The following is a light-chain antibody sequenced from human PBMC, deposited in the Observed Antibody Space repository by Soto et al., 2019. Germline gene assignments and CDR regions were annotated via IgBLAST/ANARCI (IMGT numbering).Light chain of an antibody. CDR3: SSYTSSSTRV. CDR2: DDS. V-gene: IGLV2-14*01. J-gene: IGLJ2*01. CDR1: SSDVGGYNY. Sequence: QSALTQPASVSGSPGQSITISCTGTSSDVGGYNYVSCYQQHPGKAPKLMISDDSNRPSWVSNRFSGSKSGNTASLTISGLQDEEEADYYCSSYTSSSTRVFGGGTKVTVL.